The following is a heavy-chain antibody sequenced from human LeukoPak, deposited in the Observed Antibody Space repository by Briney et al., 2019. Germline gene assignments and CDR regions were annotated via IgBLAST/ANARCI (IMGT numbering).Heavy chain of an antibody. CDR1: GYTFTGYY. CDR2: INPNHGDT. V-gene: IGHV1-2*02. J-gene: IGHJ4*02. Sequence: GASVKVSCKASGYTFTGYYMHWVRQAPGQGLEWMGWINPNHGDTNYAQKFQDRVSMTRDTSISTAYMHLSRLRSADTAVYYYARSPHILTGENFDYWGQGTLLTVSS. D-gene: IGHD3-9*01. CDR3: ARSPHILTGENFDY.